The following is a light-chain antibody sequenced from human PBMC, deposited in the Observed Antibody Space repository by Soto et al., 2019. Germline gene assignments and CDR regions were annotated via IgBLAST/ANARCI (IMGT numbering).Light chain of an antibody. Sequence: QSVLTQPASVSGSPGQSITISCTGTSSDVGSYNLVSWYQQHPGKAPKLMIYEVSKRPSGVSNRFSGSKSGNTASLTISRLQAEDEADYYCAAWDASLNGYVFGAGTKVTVL. J-gene: IGLJ1*01. CDR3: AAWDASLNGYV. CDR1: SSDVGSYNL. V-gene: IGLV2-23*02. CDR2: EVS.